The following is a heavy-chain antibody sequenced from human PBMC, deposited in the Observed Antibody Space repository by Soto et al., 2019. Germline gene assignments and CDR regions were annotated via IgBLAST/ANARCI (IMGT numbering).Heavy chain of an antibody. V-gene: IGHV3-33*01. CDR1: GFTFSSYG. Sequence: GGSLRLSCAASGFTFSSYGMHWVRQAPGKGLEWVAVIWYDGSNKYYADSVKGRFTISRDNSKNTLYLQMNSLRAEDTAVYYCARERGVDTAMVNYFDYWGQGTLVTVSS. J-gene: IGHJ4*02. CDR2: IWYDGSNK. CDR3: ARERGVDTAMVNYFDY. D-gene: IGHD5-18*01.